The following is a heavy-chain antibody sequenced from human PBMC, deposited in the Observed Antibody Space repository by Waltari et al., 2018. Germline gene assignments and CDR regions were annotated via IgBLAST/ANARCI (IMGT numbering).Heavy chain of an antibody. J-gene: IGHJ4*02. Sequence: QVQLQESGPGLVKPSETLSLTCTVSGGSISSHYWSWIRQPPGKGLEWIGYIYYSGSTNYNPSLKSRVTISVDTSKNQFSLKLSSVTAADTAVYYCARARGSTSFFDYWGQGTLVTVSS. CDR2: IYYSGST. CDR3: ARARGSTSFFDY. CDR1: GGSISSHY. D-gene: IGHD2-2*01. V-gene: IGHV4-59*08.